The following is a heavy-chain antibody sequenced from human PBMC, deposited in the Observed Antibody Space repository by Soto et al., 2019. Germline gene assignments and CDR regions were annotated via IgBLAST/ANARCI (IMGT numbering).Heavy chain of an antibody. CDR2: ISYDGSNK. J-gene: IGHJ4*02. V-gene: IGHV3-30*04. CDR1: GFTFSRYA. D-gene: IGHD3-3*01. Sequence: QVQLVESGGGVVQPGRSLRLSCVTSGFTFSRYAIHWVRQAPGKGLEWVAVISYDGSNKYYADSVKGRFSVSRDNSKSTQYLKMNSLRGEDTDVYYCARGNYDVWSASYYWGQGTMVTVSS. CDR3: ARGNYDVWSASYY.